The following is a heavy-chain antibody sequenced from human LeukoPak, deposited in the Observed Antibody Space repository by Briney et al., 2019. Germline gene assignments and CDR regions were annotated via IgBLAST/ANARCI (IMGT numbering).Heavy chain of an antibody. V-gene: IGHV4-59*01. J-gene: IGHJ4*02. CDR1: GGSFSGYY. CDR2: IYYSGST. Sequence: SETLSLTCAVYGGSFSGYYWSWIRQPPGKGLEWIGYIYYSGSTNYNPSLKSRVTISVDTSKNQFSLKLSSVTAADTAVYYCARGGGVAGTPYNPYDYWGQGTMVTVSS. D-gene: IGHD6-19*01. CDR3: ARGGGVAGTPYNPYDY.